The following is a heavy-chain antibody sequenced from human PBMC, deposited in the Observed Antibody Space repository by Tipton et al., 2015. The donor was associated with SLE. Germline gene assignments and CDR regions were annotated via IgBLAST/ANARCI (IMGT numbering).Heavy chain of an antibody. CDR3: GKDMSPGGLDV. Sequence: SLRLSCEGSGFSFNEHAMHWVRQAPGKGLEWVAAILWSGDRIDYADSVKGRFTISRDNAKNTLFLQMNSLRTEDTALYYCGKDMSPGGLDVWGHGTTVTVSS. CDR2: ILWSGDRI. J-gene: IGHJ6*02. V-gene: IGHV3-9*01. CDR1: GFSFNEHA.